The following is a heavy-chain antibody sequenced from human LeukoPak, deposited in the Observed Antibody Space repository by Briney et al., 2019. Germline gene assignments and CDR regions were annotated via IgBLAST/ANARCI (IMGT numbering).Heavy chain of an antibody. CDR1: GYTFTGYY. V-gene: IGHV1-2*02. D-gene: IGHD7-27*01. CDR3: ARDPNWGSWYYFDY. J-gene: IGHJ4*02. Sequence: ASVKVSCKASGYTFTGYYMHWVRQAPGQGLEWMGWINPNSGGTNYAQKFQGRVTMTRDTSISTAYMELSRLRSGDTAVYYCARDPNWGSWYYFDYWGQGTLVTVSS. CDR2: INPNSGGT.